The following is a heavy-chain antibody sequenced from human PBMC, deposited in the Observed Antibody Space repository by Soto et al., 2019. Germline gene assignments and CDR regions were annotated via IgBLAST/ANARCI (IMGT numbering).Heavy chain of an antibody. D-gene: IGHD4-17*01. CDR1: DSSINSNYY. Sequence: SETLSLTCGVSDSSINSNYYWLWIRQPPGNGLEWIGAIHHSGTTYYTPSLKSRVTISMDMSKNHFSLRLTSVTAAHTAIYYCARGLYGGNFDYCGKGTPVTV. CDR2: IHHSGTT. CDR3: ARGLYGGNFDY. V-gene: IGHV4-38-2*01. J-gene: IGHJ4*02.